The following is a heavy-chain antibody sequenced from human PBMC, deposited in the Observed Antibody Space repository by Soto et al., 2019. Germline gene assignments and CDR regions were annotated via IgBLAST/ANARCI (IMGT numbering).Heavy chain of an antibody. J-gene: IGHJ4*02. CDR1: GFSLSTSGVG. Sequence: QITLKESGPTLVKPTQTLTLTCTFSGFSLSTSGVGVGWIRQPPGKALEWLAVIYWDDDKRYSPSLKSRLTITNHTSKNQVVLTITNMHPVDTATYYRANIYDSSGYSPNWGQGTLVTVSS. CDR2: IYWDDDK. CDR3: ANIYDSSGYSPN. V-gene: IGHV2-5*02. D-gene: IGHD3-22*01.